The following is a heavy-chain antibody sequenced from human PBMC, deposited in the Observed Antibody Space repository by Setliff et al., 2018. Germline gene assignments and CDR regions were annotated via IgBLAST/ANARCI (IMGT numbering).Heavy chain of an antibody. CDR1: GGSISSGVYY. CDR2: IYHGGKT. Sequence: SETLSLTCTVSGGSISSGVYYWGWIRQPPGKGLEWIGRIYHGGKTYYNTSLESRLTISVDTAKNRFSLNLTSVTAADTAVYYCATSGFCSAGSCYSFDDWGQGALVTVSS. V-gene: IGHV4-39*01. D-gene: IGHD6-19*01. CDR3: ATSGFCSAGSCYSFDD. J-gene: IGHJ4*02.